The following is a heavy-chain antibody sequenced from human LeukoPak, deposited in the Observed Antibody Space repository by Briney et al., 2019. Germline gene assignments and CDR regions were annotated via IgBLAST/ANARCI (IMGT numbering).Heavy chain of an antibody. CDR3: ARRYSGYDYFFDS. J-gene: IGHJ4*02. V-gene: IGHV5-51*01. CDR1: GYRFTNYW. D-gene: IGHD5-12*01. CDR2: IYPGDSDT. Sequence: GESLKISCEGSGYRFTNYWIAWVLQMPGKGLEWMGIIYPGDSDTRYSPSFQGQVTISADKSINTAYLQWSSLKASDTAMYYCARRYSGYDYFFDSWGQGTLVSVSS.